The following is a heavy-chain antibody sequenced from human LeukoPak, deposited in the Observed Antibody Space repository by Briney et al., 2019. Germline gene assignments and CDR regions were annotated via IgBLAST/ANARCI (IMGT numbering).Heavy chain of an antibody. Sequence: PSENLSLTCTVSGGSISSSSYYWGWIRQPPGKGLEWIGYIYYSGSTYYNPSLKSRVTISVDTSKNQFSLKLSSVTAADTAVYYCARHRIEYYYDKGTFDIWGQGTMVTVSS. CDR2: IYYSGST. CDR1: GGSISSSSYY. J-gene: IGHJ3*02. CDR3: ARHRIEYYYDKGTFDI. V-gene: IGHV4-39*01. D-gene: IGHD3-22*01.